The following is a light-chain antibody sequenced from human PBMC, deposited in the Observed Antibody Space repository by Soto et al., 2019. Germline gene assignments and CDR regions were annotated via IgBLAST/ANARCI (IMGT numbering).Light chain of an antibody. V-gene: IGLV2-14*01. CDR1: RGDVGAFNY. CDR3: ASYSTGDTLYV. Sequence: QSALTQPASVSVSPGQSITISCTGTRGDVGAFNYVSWYQLRPGKAPKLVIYEVNSRPSGISSRFSGSKSGNTASLSISGLQAEDEGDYYCASYSTGDTLYVFGSGTKVTVL. J-gene: IGLJ1*01. CDR2: EVN.